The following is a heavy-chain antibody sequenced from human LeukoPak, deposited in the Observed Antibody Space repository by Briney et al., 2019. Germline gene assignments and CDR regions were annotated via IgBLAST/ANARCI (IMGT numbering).Heavy chain of an antibody. Sequence: GASVKVSCKASGGTFSSYAISWVRQAPGQGLEWMGRIIPILGIANYAQKFQGRVTITADKSTSTAYMELSSLRSEDTAVYYCARVGGDCSSTSCPFGPWGQGTLVTVSS. CDR2: IIPILGIA. CDR3: ARVGGDCSSTSCPFGP. D-gene: IGHD2-2*01. V-gene: IGHV1-69*04. J-gene: IGHJ5*02. CDR1: GGTFSSYA.